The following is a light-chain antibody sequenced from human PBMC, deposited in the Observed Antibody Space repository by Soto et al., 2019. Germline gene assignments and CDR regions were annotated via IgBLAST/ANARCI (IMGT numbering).Light chain of an antibody. CDR1: QSISSW. V-gene: IGKV1-5*01. CDR3: QQYNIYSRT. CDR2: DAS. Sequence: DIQMTQSPSTLSASVGDRVTITCRASQSISSWLAWYQQKPGKAPKLLIYDASSLQSGVPSRFSGSGSGTEFTLTIISLQPDDFATYYCQQYNIYSRTFGPGTKVDIK. J-gene: IGKJ3*01.